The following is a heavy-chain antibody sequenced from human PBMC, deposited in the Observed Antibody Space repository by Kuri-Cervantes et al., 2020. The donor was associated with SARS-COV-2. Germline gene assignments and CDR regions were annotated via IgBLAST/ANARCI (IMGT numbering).Heavy chain of an antibody. Sequence: GESLKISCAASGFTFSNYGMHWVRQAPGKGLEWVAVISYNGSNEYYADSVKGRFTISRDNSKNTLYLQVNSLGAEDTSVYYCAKDPGTMARGHYYYGMDVWGQGTTVTVSS. D-gene: IGHD3-10*01. J-gene: IGHJ6*02. CDR2: ISYNGSNE. CDR1: GFTFSNYG. CDR3: AKDPGTMARGHYYYGMDV. V-gene: IGHV3-30*18.